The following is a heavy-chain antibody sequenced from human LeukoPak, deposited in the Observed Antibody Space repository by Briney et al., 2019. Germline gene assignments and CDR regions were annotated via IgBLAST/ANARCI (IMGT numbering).Heavy chain of an antibody. CDR3: ARLRWRGIVVVPAAPQAFDI. CDR1: GGSFSGYY. Sequence: PSETLSLTCAVYGGSFSGYYWSWIRQPPGKGLEWIGEINHSGSTNYNPSLKSRVTISVDTSKNQFSLKLSSVTAADTAVYYCARLRWRGIVVVPAAPQAFDIWGQGTLVSVSS. CDR2: INHSGST. V-gene: IGHV4-34*01. D-gene: IGHD2-2*01. J-gene: IGHJ4*02.